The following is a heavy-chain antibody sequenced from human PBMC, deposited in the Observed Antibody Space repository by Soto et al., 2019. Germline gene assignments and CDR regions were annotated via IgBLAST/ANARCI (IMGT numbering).Heavy chain of an antibody. V-gene: IGHV3-23*01. CDR2: ISGGGLNT. CDR3: ATSPDFYYYGMDV. Sequence: EVQLLESGGGLVQPGGSQRLSCAASGFTFSAYAMTWVRQAPGKGLEWVSSISGGGLNTYYADSVKGRFTISRDNSKNTVSLQMNSLRADDTAVYYCATSPDFYYYGMDVWGQGTTVTVSS. J-gene: IGHJ6*02. CDR1: GFTFSAYA.